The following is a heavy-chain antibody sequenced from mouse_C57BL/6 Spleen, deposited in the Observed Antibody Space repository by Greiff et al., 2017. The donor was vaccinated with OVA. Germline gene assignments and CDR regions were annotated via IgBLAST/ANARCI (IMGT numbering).Heavy chain of an antibody. Sequence: QVQLQQSGPELVKPGASVKISCKASGYAFSSSWMNWVKQRPGQGLEWIGRIYPGDGDTNYNGKFKGKATLTADKSSSPDYMQLSSLTSVDSSVYFCARDNYPYCFDYWGQGTTLTVSA. V-gene: IGHV1-82*01. D-gene: IGHD1-3*01. CDR2: IYPGDGDT. J-gene: IGHJ2*01. CDR1: GYAFSSSW. CDR3: ARDNYPYCFDY.